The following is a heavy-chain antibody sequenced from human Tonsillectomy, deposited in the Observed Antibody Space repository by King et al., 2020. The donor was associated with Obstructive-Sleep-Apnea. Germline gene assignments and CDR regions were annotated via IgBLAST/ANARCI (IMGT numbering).Heavy chain of an antibody. CDR3: AREDTAMVYFDY. Sequence: QLQESGPGLVKPSGTLSLTCAVSGGSISSSNWWRWVRHPPGKGREWIGEIYHSGSTNYNPSLKSRLTISVDKSTNQFSLKMCFVTAADTAVYYWAREDTAMVYFDYWGQGTPVTVSS. CDR1: GGSISSSNW. J-gene: IGHJ4*02. D-gene: IGHD5-18*01. CDR2: IYHSGST. V-gene: IGHV4-4*02.